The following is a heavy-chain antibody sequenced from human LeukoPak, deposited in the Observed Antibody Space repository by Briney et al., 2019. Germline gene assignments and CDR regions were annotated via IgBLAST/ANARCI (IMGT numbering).Heavy chain of an antibody. V-gene: IGHV3-15*01. CDR3: TTDLGITMIRGVFVF. D-gene: IGHD3-10*01. CDR2: IKSRSDAGTT. J-gene: IGHJ4*02. Sequence: GGSLRLSCAASGFSFSNAWMTWVRQAPGKGLEWVGRIKSRSDAGTTDYAAPVKGRFTISRDDSKNTLYLQMNSLKTEDTAVYYCTTDLGITMIRGVFVFWGQGTLVTVSS. CDR1: GFSFSNAW.